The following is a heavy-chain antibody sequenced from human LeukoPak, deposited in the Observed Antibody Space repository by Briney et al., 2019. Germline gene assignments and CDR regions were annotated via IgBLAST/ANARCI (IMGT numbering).Heavy chain of an antibody. D-gene: IGHD2-15*01. Sequence: ASVKVSCKASGYTFSSYHVSWVRQAPGQGREWMGWINTYDGNTNYAQNFQGRVAMTTDTSTSTAYMELRSLRSDDTAVYYCAKDFATWYFDYWGQGTLVTVSS. CDR2: INTYDGNT. J-gene: IGHJ4*02. CDR3: AKDFATWYFDY. V-gene: IGHV1-18*01. CDR1: GYTFSSYH.